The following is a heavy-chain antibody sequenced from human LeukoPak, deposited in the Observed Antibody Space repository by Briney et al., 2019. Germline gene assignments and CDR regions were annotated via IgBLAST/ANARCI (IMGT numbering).Heavy chain of an antibody. J-gene: IGHJ5*02. CDR3: ARGAGINSSGWWRKIAKNNWFDP. CDR2: IYYSGST. V-gene: IGHV4-39*01. CDR1: GGSISSSSYY. D-gene: IGHD6-19*01. Sequence: SETLSLTCTVSGGSISSSSYYWGWIRQPPGKGLEWIGSIYYSGSTYYNPSLKSRVTISVDTSKNQFSLKLSSVTAADTAVYYCARGAGINSSGWWRKIAKNNWFDPWGQGTLVTVSS.